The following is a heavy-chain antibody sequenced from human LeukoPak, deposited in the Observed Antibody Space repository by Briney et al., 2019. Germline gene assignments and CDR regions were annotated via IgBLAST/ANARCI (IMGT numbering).Heavy chain of an antibody. V-gene: IGHV4-59*08. J-gene: IGHJ6*04. CDR3: SRHADGGTYPLDV. CDR1: GGSVSTNY. CDR2: ISHSAES. Sequence: PSETLSLTCTVSGGSVSTNYWSWIRQPPGKGLEWIAYISHSAESNSNPSLKSRVTISVDTSKNQFSLKLSSVTAADTALYYCSRHADGGTYPLDVRGKGTTVTVSS. D-gene: IGHD1-26*01.